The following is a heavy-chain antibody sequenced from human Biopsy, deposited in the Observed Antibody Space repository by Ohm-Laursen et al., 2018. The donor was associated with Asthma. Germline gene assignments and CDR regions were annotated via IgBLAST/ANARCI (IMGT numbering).Heavy chain of an antibody. Sequence: SLRLSCTASGFTFGDYWMSWVRQVPGKGLEWVANIKHDGSEKNHVDSLKGRFTIPRDNAKNSLCLQMNSLRAEDTAVYYCARTFHFWSPYHAEHYQLWGQGTLVTVSS. V-gene: IGHV3-7*01. D-gene: IGHD3-3*02. CDR2: IKHDGSEK. CDR3: ARTFHFWSPYHAEHYQL. CDR1: GFTFGDYW. J-gene: IGHJ1*01.